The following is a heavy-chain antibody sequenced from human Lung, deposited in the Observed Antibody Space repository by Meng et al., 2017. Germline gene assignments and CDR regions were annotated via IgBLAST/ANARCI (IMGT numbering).Heavy chain of an antibody. CDR2: INHSGST. D-gene: IGHD4-11*01. J-gene: IGHJ4*02. Sequence: VQLQQWGAGLLTPSETLSLTCAVYGGSFSGYYWSWSRQPPGKGLEWIGEINHSGSTNYNPSLKSRVTISVDTSKNQFSLKLSSVTAADSAVYYCARGPTTMAHDFDYWGQGTLVTVSS. V-gene: IGHV4-34*01. CDR3: ARGPTTMAHDFDY. CDR1: GGSFSGYY.